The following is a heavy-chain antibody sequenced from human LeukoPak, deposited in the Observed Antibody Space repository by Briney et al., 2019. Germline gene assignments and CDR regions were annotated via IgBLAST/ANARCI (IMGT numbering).Heavy chain of an antibody. CDR1: GGSFSGYY. CDR2: INHSGST. Sequence: PSETLSLTCAVYGGSFSGYYWSWIRQPPGKGLEWIGEINHSGSTNYNPSLKSRVTISVDTSKNQFSLKLSSVPAADTAVYYCARHPLGGSYPNWFDPWGQGTLVTVSS. CDR3: ARHPLGGSYPNWFDP. J-gene: IGHJ5*02. D-gene: IGHD1-26*01. V-gene: IGHV4-34*01.